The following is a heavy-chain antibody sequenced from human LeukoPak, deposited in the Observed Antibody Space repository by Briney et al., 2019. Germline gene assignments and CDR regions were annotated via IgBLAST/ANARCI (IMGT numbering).Heavy chain of an antibody. CDR3: AIPSSGWSPFDY. CDR2: MNPNSGST. J-gene: IGHJ4*02. V-gene: IGHV1-8*01. D-gene: IGHD6-19*01. Sequence: ASVKVSCKASGYTFTSYDINWVRQATGQGLEWMGWMNPNSGSTGYAQKFQGRVTMTRNTSISTAYMELSSLRSEDTAVYYCAIPSSGWSPFDYWGQGTLVTVSS. CDR1: GYTFTSYD.